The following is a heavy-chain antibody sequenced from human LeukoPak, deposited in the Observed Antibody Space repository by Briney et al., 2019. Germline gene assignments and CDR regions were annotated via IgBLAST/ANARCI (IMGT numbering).Heavy chain of an antibody. J-gene: IGHJ6*03. V-gene: IGHV4-59*08. CDR1: GGSISSYY. Sequence: SETLSLTCTVSGGSISSYYRSWIRQPPGKGLEWIGYVFHSGSTNYNPSLKSRVTISVDRTKNQLSLKLSSVTAADTAVYYCARSRRYYYYMDVWGKGTTVTVSS. CDR2: VFHSGST. CDR3: ARSRRYYYYMDV.